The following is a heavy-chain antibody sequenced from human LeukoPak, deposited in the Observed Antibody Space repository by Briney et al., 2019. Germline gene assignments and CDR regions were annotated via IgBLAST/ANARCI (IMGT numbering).Heavy chain of an antibody. Sequence: GGSLRLSCAASGFTFSSYSMNWVRQAPGKGLEWVSSISSSSSYIYYADSVKGRFTISRDIAKNSLYLQMNSLRAEDTAVYYCARNLTTYYYGSGSYYNRDYWGQGTLVTVSS. CDR2: ISSSSSYI. CDR1: GFTFSSYS. CDR3: ARNLTTYYYGSGSYYNRDY. J-gene: IGHJ4*02. V-gene: IGHV3-21*01. D-gene: IGHD3-10*01.